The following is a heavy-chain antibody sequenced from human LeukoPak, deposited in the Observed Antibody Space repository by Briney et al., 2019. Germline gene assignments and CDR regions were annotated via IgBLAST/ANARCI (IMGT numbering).Heavy chain of an antibody. CDR3: ARDGGYCSSTSCSEIGWFDP. CDR2: IYYSGST. Sequence: TSETLSLTCTVSGGSVSSGSYYWRWIRQPPGKGLEWIGYIYYSGSTNYNPSLKSRVTISVDTSKNQFSLKLSSVTAADTAVYYCARDGGYCSSTSCSEIGWFDPWGQGTLVTVSS. J-gene: IGHJ5*02. D-gene: IGHD2-2*01. CDR1: GGSVSSGSYY. V-gene: IGHV4-61*01.